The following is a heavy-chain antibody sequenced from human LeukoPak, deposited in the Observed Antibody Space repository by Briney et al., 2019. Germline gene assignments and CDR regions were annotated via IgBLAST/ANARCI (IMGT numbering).Heavy chain of an antibody. CDR3: ARDTFQPGLIDS. V-gene: IGHV3-11*06. CDR1: GFAITDHH. CDR2: INTDSSDI. J-gene: IGHJ4*02. Sequence: GGSLRLSCAASGFAITDHHMDWVRQAPGKGLEWVSYINTDSSDIHYADSVKGRFAISRDNARNTLYLQLSSLRAEDSGVYYCARDTFQPGLIDSWGQGTLVTVSS. D-gene: IGHD2-2*01.